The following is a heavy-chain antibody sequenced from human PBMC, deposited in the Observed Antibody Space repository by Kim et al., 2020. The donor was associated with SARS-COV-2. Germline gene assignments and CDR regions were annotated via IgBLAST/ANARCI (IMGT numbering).Heavy chain of an antibody. V-gene: IGHV3-53*01. CDR1: GFIVSNND. D-gene: IGHD3-10*01. CDR3: ARVGVGSGSVNGFDI. J-gene: IGHJ3*02. Sequence: GGSLRLSCAASGFIVSNNDMSWVRQAPGKGLEWVSVIYSGGGTYYADSVKGRFTISRDNPTNTLYLQMNSLRAEDTAVYYCARVGVGSGSVNGFDIWGQGTMVTVSS. CDR2: IYSGGGT.